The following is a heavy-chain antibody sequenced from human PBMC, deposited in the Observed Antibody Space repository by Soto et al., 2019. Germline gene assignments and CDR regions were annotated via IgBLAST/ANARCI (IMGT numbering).Heavy chain of an antibody. D-gene: IGHD5-12*01. CDR1: GASINSDY. Sequence: SETLSLTCTVSGASINSDYWSWIRQSPGKGLEWIGYVFHMGGTDYNPSLKSRVTISIDKSKNHFSLNLRSVTAADTAVYFCARFTYKSGFNWLDPWGQGTQITVSS. V-gene: IGHV4-59*01. CDR2: VFHMGGT. J-gene: IGHJ5*02. CDR3: ARFTYKSGFNWLDP.